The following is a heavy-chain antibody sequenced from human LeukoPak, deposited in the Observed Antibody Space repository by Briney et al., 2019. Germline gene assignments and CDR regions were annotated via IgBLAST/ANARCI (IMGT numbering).Heavy chain of an antibody. V-gene: IGHV1-3*01. J-gene: IGHJ4*01. Sequence: ASVKVSCKASGYTFTSYAMHWVRQAPGQRLEWMGWINAGNGNTKYSQTFQGRVTITRDTSARTAYMELSSLRSEDTAVDYCARRYRPERAVAGPFDYRAHGTLVTASS. CDR1: GYTFTSYA. CDR3: ARRYRPERAVAGPFDY. CDR2: INAGNGNT. D-gene: IGHD6-19*01.